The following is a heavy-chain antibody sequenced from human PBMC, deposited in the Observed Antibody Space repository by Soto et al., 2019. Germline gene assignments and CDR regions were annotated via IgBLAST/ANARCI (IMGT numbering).Heavy chain of an antibody. Sequence: SETLSITCTVSGGSISSYYWSWIRQPPGKGLEWIGYIYYSGSTNYNPSLKSRVNKSVDTSKNQFSLKLSSVTAADTAVYYCARRYGSFFDIWGQGTMVTVSS. CDR1: GGSISSYY. D-gene: IGHD3-10*01. V-gene: IGHV4-59*08. CDR3: ARRYGSFFDI. J-gene: IGHJ3*02. CDR2: IYYSGST.